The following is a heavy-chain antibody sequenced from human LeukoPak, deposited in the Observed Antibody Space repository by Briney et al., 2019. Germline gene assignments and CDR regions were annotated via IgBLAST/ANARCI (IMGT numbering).Heavy chain of an antibody. V-gene: IGHV3-23*01. J-gene: IGHJ4*02. D-gene: IGHD2-15*01. CDR3: AKGGRYCSGGNCYFFDY. CDR1: GFTFSSYA. CDR2: ISGSGGST. Sequence: GGSLRLSCAASGFTFSSYAMSWVRQAPGKGLEWVSAISGSGGSTYYADSVKGRFTISRDNSKTTLYLQMNSLRADDTVVYYCAKGGRYCSGGNCYFFDYWGQGTLVTVSS.